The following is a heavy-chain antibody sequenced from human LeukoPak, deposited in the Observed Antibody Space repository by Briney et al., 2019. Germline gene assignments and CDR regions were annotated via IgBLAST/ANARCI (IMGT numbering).Heavy chain of an antibody. CDR3: AKDGPAGYYGSGSYYDY. CDR2: IRYDGSNK. CDR1: GFTFSSYG. V-gene: IGHV3-30*02. J-gene: IGHJ4*02. D-gene: IGHD3-10*01. Sequence: PGRSLRLSCAASGFTFSSYGMHWVRQAPGKGLEWVAFIRYDGSNKYYADSVKGRFTISRDNSKNTLYLQMNSLRAEDTAVYYCAKDGPAGYYGSGSYYDYWGQGTLVTVS.